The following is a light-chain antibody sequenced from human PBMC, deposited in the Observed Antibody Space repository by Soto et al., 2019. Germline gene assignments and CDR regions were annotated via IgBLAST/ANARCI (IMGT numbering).Light chain of an antibody. CDR1: SSDVGGYDD. J-gene: IGLJ1*01. CDR2: DVI. CDR3: SSYAGSNSLI. Sequence: QSALTQPPSASGALGQSVTISCTGTSSDVGGYDDVSWYQQHPGKASKLLIYDVIHRPSGVPDRFSGSKSGNTASLTVSGLQADDEVDYYCSSYAGSNSLIFGTGTKLTVL. V-gene: IGLV2-8*01.